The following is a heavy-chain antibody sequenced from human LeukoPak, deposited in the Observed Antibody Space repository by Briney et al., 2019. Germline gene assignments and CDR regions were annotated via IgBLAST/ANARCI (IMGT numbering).Heavy chain of an antibody. V-gene: IGHV3-15*01. CDR1: GFTFSNAW. J-gene: IGHJ6*04. CDR2: IKSKTDGGTT. Sequence: GGSLRLSCAASGFTFSNAWMSWVRQAPGKGVEWVGRIKSKTDGGTTDYAAPVKGRFTISRDDSKNTLYLQMNSLKTEDTAVYYCTTDSQGYCSGGSCFSYYYYGMDVWGKGTTVTVSS. D-gene: IGHD2-15*01. CDR3: TTDSQGYCSGGSCFSYYYYGMDV.